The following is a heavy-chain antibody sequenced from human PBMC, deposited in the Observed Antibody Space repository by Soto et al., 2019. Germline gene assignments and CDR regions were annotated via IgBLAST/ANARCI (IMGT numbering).Heavy chain of an antibody. CDR2: ISHDGRNE. D-gene: IGHD4-17*01. Sequence: QVQLVESGGGVVQPGGSLRLSCAASGLTFSSSAMHWVRQAPGKGLEWVAIISHDGRNEYYSDSVKGRFTISRDNSKNTLYLQVSSLRPEDTAVYYCARALDDDGGSSSAFDIWGQGTMVSVSS. CDR1: GLTFSSSA. J-gene: IGHJ3*02. CDR3: ARALDDDGGSSSAFDI. V-gene: IGHV3-30*04.